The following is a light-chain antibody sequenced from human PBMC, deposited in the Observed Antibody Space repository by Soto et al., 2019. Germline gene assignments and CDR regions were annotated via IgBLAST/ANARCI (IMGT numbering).Light chain of an antibody. Sequence: DIQITQSPSSLSASVGDRVTITCRASQGIRNYLAWYQQKPGKVPKLLIYAASTLQSGVPSRFSGSGSGTDFTLTISSLQPEDVATYYCQKYNSAPWTFGQGTKVDIK. J-gene: IGKJ1*01. CDR2: AAS. V-gene: IGKV1-27*01. CDR1: QGIRNY. CDR3: QKYNSAPWT.